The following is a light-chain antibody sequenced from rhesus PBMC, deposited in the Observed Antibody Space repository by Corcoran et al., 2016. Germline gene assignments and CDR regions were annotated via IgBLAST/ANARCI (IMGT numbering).Light chain of an antibody. CDR2: AVS. V-gene: IGLV2-13*03. J-gene: IGLJ1*01. CDR1: SSDIGGYNR. CDR3: SSYTISSTFI. Sequence: QADPTQSPSVSGCPGQSVTISCTGTSSDIGGYNRVPWYQQYPGKAPKLMIHAVSKRPSGVSGRIAGSKSDNTASLTISGLHAEDDANYYCSSYTISSTFIFGTGTRLTVL.